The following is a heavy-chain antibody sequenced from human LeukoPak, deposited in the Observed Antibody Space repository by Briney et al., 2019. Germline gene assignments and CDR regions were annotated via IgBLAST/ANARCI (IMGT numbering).Heavy chain of an antibody. Sequence: SGPTLVNPTQTLTLTCTFSGFSLSTSGMCVSWIRQPPGKALEWLARIDWDDDKYYSTSLKTRLTISKDTSKNQVVLTMTNMDPVDTATYYCAHRAGIAAAYDYWGQGTLVTVSS. CDR1: GFSLSTSGMC. V-gene: IGHV2-70*12. CDR3: AHRAGIAAAYDY. D-gene: IGHD6-13*01. CDR2: IDWDDDK. J-gene: IGHJ4*02.